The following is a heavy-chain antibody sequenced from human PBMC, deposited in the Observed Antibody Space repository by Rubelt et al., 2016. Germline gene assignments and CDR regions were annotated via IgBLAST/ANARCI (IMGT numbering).Heavy chain of an antibody. D-gene: IGHD6-19*01. CDR1: GGSISSSSYY. CDR2: IYHSGST. CDR3: ARHERSAVAGTNWFDP. Sequence: QLQLQESGPGLVKPSETLSLTCTVSGGSISSSSYYWGWIRQPPGKGLEWIGEIYHSGSTYYNPSPKSRVTISVDTSKNQFSLKLSSVTAADTAVYYGARHERSAVAGTNWFDPWGQGTLVTVSS. V-gene: IGHV4-39*01. J-gene: IGHJ5*02.